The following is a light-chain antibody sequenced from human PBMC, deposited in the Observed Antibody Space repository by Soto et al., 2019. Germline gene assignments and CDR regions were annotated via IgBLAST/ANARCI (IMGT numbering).Light chain of an antibody. CDR3: QQYGSSPWT. Sequence: EIVLTQSPGTLSLSPGERATLSCRASQSVSSSYLAWYQQKPGQAPRLLIYCASSRATGIPDRFSGSGSGTDFTLTISRLEPEDFAGYYCQQYGSSPWTFGQGTKVEIK. J-gene: IGKJ1*01. CDR1: QSVSSSY. V-gene: IGKV3-20*01. CDR2: CAS.